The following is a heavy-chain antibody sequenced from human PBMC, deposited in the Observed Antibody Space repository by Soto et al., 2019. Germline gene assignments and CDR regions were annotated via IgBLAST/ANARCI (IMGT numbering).Heavy chain of an antibody. CDR2: ISYDGSNK. Sequence: GGSLRLSCAASGFTFSSYAMHWVRQAPGKGLEWVAVISYDGSNKYYADSVKGRFTISRDNSKNTLYLQMNSLRAEDTAVYYCARVIGYYDFWSGKRNGMDVWGQGTTVTVSS. CDR3: ARVIGYYDFWSGKRNGMDV. J-gene: IGHJ6*02. CDR1: GFTFSSYA. V-gene: IGHV3-30-3*01. D-gene: IGHD3-3*01.